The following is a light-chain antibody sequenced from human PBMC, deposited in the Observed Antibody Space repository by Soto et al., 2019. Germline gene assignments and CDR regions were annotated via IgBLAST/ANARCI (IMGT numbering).Light chain of an antibody. CDR2: AAS. V-gene: IGKV1-39*01. Sequence: DIQMTQSPSSLSASVGDRVTITCRASQSISWYLNWYQQKPGKAPKLLIYAASSLQSGVPSRFSGSGSGTDFTLTISSLQPEDFATYYCQQSCSTPQNTFGQGTKLEIK. CDR3: QQSCSTPQNT. J-gene: IGKJ2*01. CDR1: QSISWY.